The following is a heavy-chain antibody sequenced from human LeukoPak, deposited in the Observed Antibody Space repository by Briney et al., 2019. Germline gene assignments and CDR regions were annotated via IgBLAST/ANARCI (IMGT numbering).Heavy chain of an antibody. CDR1: GASISSGGYS. CDR3: ARELPRGFDP. Sequence: SETLSLTCTVSGASISSGGYSWSWIRQPPGEGLEWIGFTHQSGTTDYNPSLKSRVTISVDTSKNQFSLKLSSVTAADTAVYYCARELPRGFDPWGQGTLVTVSS. CDR2: THQSGTT. V-gene: IGHV4-30-2*01. J-gene: IGHJ5*02.